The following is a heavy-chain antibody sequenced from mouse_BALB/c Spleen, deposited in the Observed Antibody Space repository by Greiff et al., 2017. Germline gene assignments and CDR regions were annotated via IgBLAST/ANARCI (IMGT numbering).Heavy chain of an antibody. CDR1: GFTFSSYA. J-gene: IGHJ2*01. V-gene: IGHV5-9-4*01. CDR3: ASEGSSYKGYYFDY. CDR2: ISSGGSYT. D-gene: IGHD1-1*01. Sequence: EVKLVESGGGLVKPGGSLKLSCAASGFTFSSYAMSWVRQSPEKRLEWVAEISSGGSYTYYPDTVTGRFTISRDNAKNTLYLEMSSLRSEDTAMYYCASEGSSYKGYYFDYWGQGTTLTVSS.